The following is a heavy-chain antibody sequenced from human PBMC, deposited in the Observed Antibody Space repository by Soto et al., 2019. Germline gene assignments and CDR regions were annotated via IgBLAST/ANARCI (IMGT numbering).Heavy chain of an antibody. CDR1: GSTFPSYD. Sequence: ASVKVSCKASGSTFPSYDISWLRQAPGQGLEWMGWISGYNGNTNYAQKLQGRVTMTTDTSTSTAYMELRSLRSDDTAVYYCVRVGLPNSFDYWGQGTLVTVSS. D-gene: IGHD4-17*01. CDR3: VRVGLPNSFDY. CDR2: ISGYNGNT. J-gene: IGHJ4*02. V-gene: IGHV1-18*01.